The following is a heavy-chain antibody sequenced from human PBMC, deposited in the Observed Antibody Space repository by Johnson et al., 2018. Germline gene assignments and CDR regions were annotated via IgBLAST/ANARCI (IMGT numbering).Heavy chain of an antibody. CDR3: ARGYSSSSQVAFDI. CDR2: IDSHGSSP. J-gene: IGHJ3*02. D-gene: IGHD6-6*01. V-gene: IGHV3-74*02. CDR1: GFTFSRYW. Sequence: VQLVQSGGGLVQPGGSLRLSCAASGFTFSRYWIHWVRQAPGKGLVWVSRIDSHGSSPTYADSVKGRFTISRDNAKNTLYLQMNSLRAEDTAVYYCARGYSSSSQVAFDIWGQGTMVTVSS.